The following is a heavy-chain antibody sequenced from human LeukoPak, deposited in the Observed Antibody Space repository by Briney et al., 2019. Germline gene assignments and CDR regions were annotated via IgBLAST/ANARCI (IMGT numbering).Heavy chain of an antibody. D-gene: IGHD4-23*01. CDR3: ARDYGGSSPFDY. Sequence: GGSLRLSCAASGFTFSSYEMNWVRQAPGKGLEWVSYISSFSSTINYADSVKGRFTISRDNAKNSLYLHMNSLRAEDTAVYYCARDYGGSSPFDYWGQGTLVTVSS. J-gene: IGHJ4*02. CDR2: ISSFSSTI. V-gene: IGHV3-48*03. CDR1: GFTFSSYE.